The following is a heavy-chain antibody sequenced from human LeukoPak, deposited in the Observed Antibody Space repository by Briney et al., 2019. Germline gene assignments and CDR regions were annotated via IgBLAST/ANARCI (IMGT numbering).Heavy chain of an antibody. D-gene: IGHD2-2*01. CDR1: GGSISSSNW. V-gene: IGHV4-4*02. J-gene: IGHJ5*02. CDR2: IYHSGST. Sequence: PSGTLSLTCAVSGGSISSSNWWSWARPPPGKGLEWIGEIYHSGSTNYNPSLKSRVTISVDKSKNQFSLKLSPVTAADTAVYYCARVYSTPIVVVPAARYNWFDPWGQGTLVTVSS. CDR3: ARVYSTPIVVVPAARYNWFDP.